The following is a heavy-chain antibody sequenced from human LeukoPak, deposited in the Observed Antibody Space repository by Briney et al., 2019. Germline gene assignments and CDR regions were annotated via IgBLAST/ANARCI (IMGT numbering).Heavy chain of an antibody. J-gene: IGHJ4*02. CDR1: EFAFSTYV. CDR3: ARSERAFSGYEYFDY. V-gene: IGHV3-30-3*01. D-gene: IGHD5-12*01. CDR2: ISKDGSIK. Sequence: GTSLRLSCVATEFAFSTYVMDWVRQAPGKGLEWVAIISKDGSIKSYADSVKGRFTISRDNTKNTLFLQMNSLRAEDTAMYYCARSERAFSGYEYFDYWGQGTLVTVSS.